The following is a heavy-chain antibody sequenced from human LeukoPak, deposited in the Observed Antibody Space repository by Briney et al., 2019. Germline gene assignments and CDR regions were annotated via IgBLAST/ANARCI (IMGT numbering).Heavy chain of an antibody. CDR3: ASGSGSYRTPYYYMDV. J-gene: IGHJ6*03. V-gene: IGHV3-53*01. CDR1: GFTVSSNY. D-gene: IGHD3-10*01. CDR2: IYSGGST. Sequence: GGSLRLSCAASGFTVSSNYMIWVRQAPGKGLEWVSVIYSGGSTYYADSVKGRFTISRDNSKNTLYLQMNSLRAEDTAVYYCASGSGSYRTPYYYMDVWGKGTTVTVSS.